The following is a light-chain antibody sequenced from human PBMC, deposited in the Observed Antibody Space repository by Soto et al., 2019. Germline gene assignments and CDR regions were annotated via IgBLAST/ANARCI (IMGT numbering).Light chain of an antibody. CDR2: EVT. J-gene: IGLJ1*01. CDR1: SNDVGGYNS. V-gene: IGLV2-8*01. CDR3: SSYAGGNFHV. Sequence: QSALTQPPSASGSPGQSVTISCTGTSNDVGGYNSVSWFQQHPGKAPKLIIYEVTKRPSGVPDRFSGSKSGNTASLTVSGLQADDEADYHCSSYAGGNFHVFGPGTKLTVL.